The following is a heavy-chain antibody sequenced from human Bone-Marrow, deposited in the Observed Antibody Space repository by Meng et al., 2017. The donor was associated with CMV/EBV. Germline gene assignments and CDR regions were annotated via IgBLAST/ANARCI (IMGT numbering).Heavy chain of an antibody. CDR3: AREDMGGTSGWFDP. CDR2: INWSGGST. D-gene: IGHD1-26*01. V-gene: IGHV3-20*04. Sequence: GESLKISCAASGFTFDDYGMSWVRQAPGKGLEWVSGINWSGGSTGYADSVKGRFSISRDNAKNALYLQMNSLRAEDTAFYYCAREDMGGTSGWFDPWGQGTLVTVPS. CDR1: GFTFDDYG. J-gene: IGHJ5*02.